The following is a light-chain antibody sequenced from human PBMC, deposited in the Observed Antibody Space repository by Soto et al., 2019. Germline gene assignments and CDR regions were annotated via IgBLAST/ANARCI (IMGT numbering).Light chain of an antibody. V-gene: IGKV3-15*01. J-gene: IGKJ1*01. CDR1: QSISSD. CDR3: HHYNHWPLT. Sequence: EIVMTQSPVTLSVSAGERVTLSCRASQSISSDLAWYQLKPGQAPRLLMYVASTRATGVPARFTGSGSETEFTLTISSLQSEDFGVYYCHHYNHWPLTFGQGNRVESK. CDR2: VAS.